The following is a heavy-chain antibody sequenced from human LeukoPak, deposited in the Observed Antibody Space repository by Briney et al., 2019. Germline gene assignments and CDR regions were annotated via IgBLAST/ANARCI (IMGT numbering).Heavy chain of an antibody. D-gene: IGHD6-19*01. CDR2: IYYSGST. J-gene: IGHJ4*02. V-gene: IGHV4-39*01. Sequence: PSETLSLTCTVSGGSISSSSYYWGWIRQPPGKGLEWIGSIYYSGSTYYNPSLKSRVTISVDTSKNQFSLKLSSVTAADTAVYYCARQGSVAGTGIDYWGQGTLVTVSS. CDR3: ARQGSVAGTGIDY. CDR1: GGSISSSSYY.